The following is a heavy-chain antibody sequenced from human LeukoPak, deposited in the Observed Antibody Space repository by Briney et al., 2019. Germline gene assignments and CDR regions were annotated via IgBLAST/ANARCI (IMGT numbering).Heavy chain of an antibody. CDR2: ISSSSSYI. CDR1: GFTFSSYS. J-gene: IGHJ4*02. D-gene: IGHD6-19*01. CDR3: ARDLSVAGTGY. V-gene: IGHV3-21*01. Sequence: KAGGSLRLSCAASGFTFSSYSMNWVRQAPGKGREWVSSISSSSSYIYYADSVKGRFTISRDNAKNSLYLQMNSLRAEDTAVYYCARDLSVAGTGYWGQGTLVTVSS.